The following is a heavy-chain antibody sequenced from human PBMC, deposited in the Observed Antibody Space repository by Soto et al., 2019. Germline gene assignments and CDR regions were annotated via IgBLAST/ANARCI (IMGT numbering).Heavy chain of an antibody. J-gene: IGHJ4*02. V-gene: IGHV1-3*01. CDR1: GYTFTSYA. CDR3: ARDSKGVVVPAAFDY. CDR2: INAVNGNT. Sequence: QVQLVQSGAEVKKPGASVKVSCKASGYTFTSYAMHWVRQAPGQRLEWMGWINAVNGNTKYSQKFQGRVTITRDTSASTDYMELSSLRSEDTAVYYCARDSKGVVVPAAFDYWGQGTLVTVSS. D-gene: IGHD2-2*01.